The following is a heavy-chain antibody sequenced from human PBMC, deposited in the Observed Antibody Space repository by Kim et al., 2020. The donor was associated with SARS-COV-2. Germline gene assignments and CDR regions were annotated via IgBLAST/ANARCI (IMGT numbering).Heavy chain of an antibody. CDR1: GGSISSSSYY. D-gene: IGHD3-22*01. V-gene: IGHV4-39*01. CDR2: IYYSGST. CDR3: ARGPPRPNSSGYYYASGELFDY. J-gene: IGHJ4*02. Sequence: SETLSLTCTVSGGSISSSSYYWGWIRQPPGKGLEWIGSIYYSGSTYYNPSLKSRVTISVDTSKNQFSLKLSSVTAADTAVYYCARGPPRPNSSGYYYASGELFDYWGQGTLVTVSS.